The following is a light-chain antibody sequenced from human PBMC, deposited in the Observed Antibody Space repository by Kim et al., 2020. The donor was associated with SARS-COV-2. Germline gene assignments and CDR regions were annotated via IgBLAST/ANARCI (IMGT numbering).Light chain of an antibody. Sequence: DIQMTQSPSSLSASVGDRVTITCRASQGISNSLAWYQQKPGKGPKVLIYDASTLQSGVPSRFSGSGSGTDFTLTISSLQPEDVATYYCKKYNSAPWTLGQETKMEI. V-gene: IGKV1-27*01. CDR3: KKYNSAPWT. J-gene: IGKJ1*01. CDR1: QGISNS. CDR2: DAS.